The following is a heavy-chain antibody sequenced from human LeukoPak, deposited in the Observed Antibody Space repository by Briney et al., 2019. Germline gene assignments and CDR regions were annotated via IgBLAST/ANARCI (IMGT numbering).Heavy chain of an antibody. CDR1: GFTFSSYS. V-gene: IGHV3-48*04. D-gene: IGHD1-7*01. J-gene: IGHJ4*02. CDR3: ARGGTTWAKIDY. Sequence: GGSLRLSCAASGFTFSSYSMNWVRQAPGKGLDWVSYISSTSNTIYYAASVKGRFTISRDNAKNSLSLQMNSLRAEDTAVYYCARGGTTWAKIDYWGQGTLVTVSS. CDR2: ISSTSNTI.